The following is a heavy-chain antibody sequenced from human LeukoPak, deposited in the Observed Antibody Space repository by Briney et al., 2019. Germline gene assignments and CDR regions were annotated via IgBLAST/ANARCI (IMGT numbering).Heavy chain of an antibody. Sequence: SETLSLTCAVSGGSISSGGYSWSWIRQPPGKGLGWIGYIYHSGSTYYNPSLKSRVTISVDRSTNQFSLKLSSVTAADTAVYYCARGDFDYWGQGTLVTVSS. CDR3: ARGDFDY. J-gene: IGHJ4*02. CDR1: GGSISSGGYS. V-gene: IGHV4-30-2*01. CDR2: IYHSGST.